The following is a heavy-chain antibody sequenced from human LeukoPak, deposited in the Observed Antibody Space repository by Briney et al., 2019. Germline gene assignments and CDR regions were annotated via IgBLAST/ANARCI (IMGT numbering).Heavy chain of an antibody. J-gene: IGHJ4*02. Sequence: GGSLRLSCAASGFTFSNAWMSWVRQAPGKGLEWVGRIKSKTDGGTTDYAAPVKGRFTISRDDSKNTLYLQMNSLKTEDTAVYYCTTETMIVVVAWYYFDYWGQGTLVTVSS. V-gene: IGHV3-15*01. D-gene: IGHD3-22*01. CDR2: IKSKTDGGTT. CDR3: TTETMIVVVAWYYFDY. CDR1: GFTFSNAW.